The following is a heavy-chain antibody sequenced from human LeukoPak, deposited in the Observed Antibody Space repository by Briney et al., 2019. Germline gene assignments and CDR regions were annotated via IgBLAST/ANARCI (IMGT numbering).Heavy chain of an antibody. V-gene: IGHV1-8*01. CDR2: MNPNSGNT. J-gene: IGHJ5*02. CDR3: ARGPLSWELLPGWFDP. CDR1: GYTFTSYD. D-gene: IGHD1-26*01. Sequence: ASVKVSCKASGYTFTSYDINWVRQATGQGLEWMGWMNPNSGNTGYAQKFQGRVTMTRNTSISTAYMELSSLRSEDTAVYYCARGPLSWELLPGWFDPWAREPWSPSPQ.